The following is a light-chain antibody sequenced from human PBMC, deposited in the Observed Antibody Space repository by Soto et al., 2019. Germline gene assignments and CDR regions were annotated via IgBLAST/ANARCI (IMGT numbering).Light chain of an antibody. CDR3: QQYGSSPPT. CDR1: QSVSSSY. V-gene: IGKV3-20*01. CDR2: GAS. Sequence: EVVMRQYPANLYFSPGEGATLSCRASQSVSSSYLAWYQQKPGQAPRLLIYGASSRATGIPDRFSGSGSGTDFTLTISRLEPEDFAVYYCQQYGSSPPTFGQGTKVDIK. J-gene: IGKJ1*01.